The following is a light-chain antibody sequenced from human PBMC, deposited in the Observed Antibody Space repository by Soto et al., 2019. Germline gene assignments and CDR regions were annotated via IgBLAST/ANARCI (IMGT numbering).Light chain of an antibody. CDR2: DAS. V-gene: IGKV3-11*01. J-gene: IGKJ5*01. Sequence: EIVLTQSPATLSLSPGERATLSCRASQSVSSYLAWYQQKPGQAPRLLIYDASNRATGLPARSSGSGSGTDFTLTISSLEPEDFAVYYCQQRSNWPPITFGQGTRLEIK. CDR1: QSVSSY. CDR3: QQRSNWPPIT.